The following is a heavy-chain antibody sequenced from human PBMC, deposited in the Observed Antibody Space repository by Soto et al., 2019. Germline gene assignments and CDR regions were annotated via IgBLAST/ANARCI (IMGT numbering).Heavy chain of an antibody. D-gene: IGHD6-19*01. CDR3: ARASKYSSGWYGMDV. J-gene: IGHJ6*02. Sequence: ASVKVSCKASGYTYASYYMHWVRQAPRQGLEWMGIINPSGGSTSYAQKFQGRGTMTRDTSTSTVYMELSSLRSEDTAVYYCARASKYSSGWYGMDVWGQGTTVTVSS. V-gene: IGHV1-46*01. CDR2: INPSGGST. CDR1: GYTYASYY.